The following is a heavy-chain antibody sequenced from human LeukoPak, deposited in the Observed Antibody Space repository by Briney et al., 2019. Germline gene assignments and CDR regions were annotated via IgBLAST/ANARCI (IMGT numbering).Heavy chain of an antibody. D-gene: IGHD1-26*01. CDR2: INQDGSKK. CDR1: GFTFNTHW. V-gene: IGHV3-7*01. CDR3: ARDPDQIVGANFDY. J-gene: IGHJ4*02. Sequence: GGSLRLSCAASGFTFNTHWMNWVRQAPGKGLEWVANINQDGSKKYYVDSVKGRFTISRDNAKNSLYLQMSSLRAEDTAMYYCARDPDQIVGANFDYWGQGTLVTVSS.